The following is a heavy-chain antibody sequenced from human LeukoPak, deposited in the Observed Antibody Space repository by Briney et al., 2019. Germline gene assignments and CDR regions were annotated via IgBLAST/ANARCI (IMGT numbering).Heavy chain of an antibody. CDR2: IYQSGST. J-gene: IGHJ3*02. D-gene: IGHD3-22*01. V-gene: IGHV4-38-2*02. CDR1: GYSIRNGYN. CDR3: AKSNGYGLIDI. Sequence: SETLSLTCTVSGYSIRNGYNWGWIRLSPRKGLEWLGSIYQSGSTYDNPSLKSRVTLSIDTSKNQFSLKLTSVTAADTAVYYCAKSNGYGLIDIWGQGTMVTVSS.